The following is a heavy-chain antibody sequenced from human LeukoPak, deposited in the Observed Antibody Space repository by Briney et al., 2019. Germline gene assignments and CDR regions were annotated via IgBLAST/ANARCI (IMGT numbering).Heavy chain of an antibody. CDR3: AKEAYDQPYYYYYGMDV. J-gene: IGHJ6*02. Sequence: GGSLRLSCAASGFTFSSYGMHWVRQAPGKGLEWVAIISYDGSKKYYADSVKGRFTISRDNSKNTLYLQMNSLRAEDTAVYYCAKEAYDQPYYYYYGMDVWGQGTTVTVSS. V-gene: IGHV3-30*18. D-gene: IGHD3-22*01. CDR1: GFTFSSYG. CDR2: ISYDGSKK.